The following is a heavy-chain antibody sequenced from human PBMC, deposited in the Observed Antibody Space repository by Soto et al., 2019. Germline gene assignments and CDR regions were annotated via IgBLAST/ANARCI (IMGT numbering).Heavy chain of an antibody. J-gene: IGHJ6*02. CDR1: GYTFTSYG. D-gene: IGHD2-15*01. V-gene: IGHV1-18*04. CDR2: ISAKKGNT. Sequence: QGQLVQSGAEVKKPGASVKVSCKASGYTFTSYGISWVRQAPGQGLEWMGWISAKKGNTKYAQKFQVRVTMTTDTSTSTAFMELRSLRSDDTAVYYCAREILSPDFYFHGMDVWGQGTTVTVSS. CDR3: AREILSPDFYFHGMDV.